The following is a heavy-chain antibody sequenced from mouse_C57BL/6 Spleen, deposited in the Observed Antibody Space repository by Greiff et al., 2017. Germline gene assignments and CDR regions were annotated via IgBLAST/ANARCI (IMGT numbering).Heavy chain of an antibody. CDR1: GYTFTSYT. D-gene: IGHD1-3*01. CDR3: ARQVYAY. V-gene: IGHV1-4*01. J-gene: IGHJ3*01. Sequence: VKLMESGAELARPGASVTMSCKASGYTFTSYTMHWVKQRPGKGLERFGYINPSRGYTKYNQKFKDKATLTADKSSSTDYMQLSSLTYEDSAVYYCARQVYAYWEQGTLDTVYA. CDR2: INPSRGYT.